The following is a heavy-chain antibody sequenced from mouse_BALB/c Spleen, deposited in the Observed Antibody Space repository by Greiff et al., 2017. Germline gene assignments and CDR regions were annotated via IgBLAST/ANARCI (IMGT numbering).Heavy chain of an antibody. CDR1: GYAFTNYL. CDR3: ARSGYRYDGAY. Sequence: QVQLQQSGAELVRPGTSVKVSCKASGYAFTNYLIEWVKQRPGQGLEWIGVINPGSGGTNYNEKFKGKATLTADKSSSTAYMQLSSLTSDDSAVYFCARSGYRYDGAYWGQGTLVTVSA. CDR2: INPGSGGT. V-gene: IGHV1-54*01. J-gene: IGHJ3*01. D-gene: IGHD2-14*01.